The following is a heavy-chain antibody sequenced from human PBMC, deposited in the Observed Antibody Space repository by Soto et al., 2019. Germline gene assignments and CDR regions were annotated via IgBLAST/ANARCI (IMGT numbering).Heavy chain of an antibody. CDR2: IIPFFGTS. CDR1: GGTFSSYP. CDR3: ARVGHITNYGMAV. D-gene: IGHD1-26*01. J-gene: IGHJ6*02. Sequence: QVQLVQSGAEVKKPGSSVKVSCEASGGTFSSYPINWVRQAPGQGLEWMGGIIPFFGTSNYAQKFQGRVTITADDSTSTAYMELRSLRSEDMAVCYCARVGHITNYGMAVWGQGTTVTVSS. V-gene: IGHV1-69*01.